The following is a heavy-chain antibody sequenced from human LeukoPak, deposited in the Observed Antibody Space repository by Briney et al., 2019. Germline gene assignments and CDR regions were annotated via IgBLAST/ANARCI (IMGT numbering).Heavy chain of an antibody. CDR3: ARRGGSSSRRSPIDY. Sequence: GGSLRLSCAASGFTLRSYDMSWVRQAPGKGLEWVAATSGSGVNSYYADSVRGRFTISRDNAKNSLFLQMNSLRVEDTAVYYCARRGGSSSRRSPIDYWGQGTLVTVSS. CDR1: GFTLRSYD. J-gene: IGHJ4*02. CDR2: TSGSGVNS. D-gene: IGHD6-6*01. V-gene: IGHV3-23*01.